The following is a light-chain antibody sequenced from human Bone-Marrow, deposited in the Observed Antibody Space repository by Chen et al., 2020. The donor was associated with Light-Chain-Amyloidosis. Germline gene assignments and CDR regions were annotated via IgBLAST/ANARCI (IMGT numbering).Light chain of an antibody. CDR3: QVCDRSSDRPV. J-gene: IGLJ3*02. Sequence: SYVLTQPSSVSVAPGQTATIACGGNNIGSTSVHWYQQTPGQAPLLVVYDDSDRPSGIPERLAGSNSGNTAPLTISRGEAGDEADYYCQVCDRSSDRPVFGGGTKLTVL. CDR2: DDS. CDR1: NIGSTS. V-gene: IGLV3-21*02.